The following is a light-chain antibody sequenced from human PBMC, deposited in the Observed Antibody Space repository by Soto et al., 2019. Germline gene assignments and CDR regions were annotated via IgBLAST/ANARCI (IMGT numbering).Light chain of an antibody. CDR3: QHYNSYPEA. Sequence: DIQITQSPSTLSASVGDRVTITCRASQSISSWLAWYQQKPGKAPKLLIYDASSLESGVRSMFSGSGSGTEFTLTISSLQPDDFATYYCQHYNSYPEAFGQGTQVDIK. CDR2: DAS. CDR1: QSISSW. J-gene: IGKJ1*01. V-gene: IGKV1-5*01.